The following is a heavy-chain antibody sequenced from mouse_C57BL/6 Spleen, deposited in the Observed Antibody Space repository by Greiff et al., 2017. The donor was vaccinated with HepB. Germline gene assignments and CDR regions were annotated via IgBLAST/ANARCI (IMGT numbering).Heavy chain of an antibody. CDR3: ARNYDYDGAWFAY. Sequence: EVQLMESGGGLVKPGGSLKLSCAASGFTFSDYGMHWVRQAPEKGLEWVAYISSGSSTIYYADTVKGRFTISRDNAKNTLFLQMTSLRSEDTAMYYCARNYDYDGAWFAYWGQGTLVTVSA. CDR1: GFTFSDYG. V-gene: IGHV5-17*01. J-gene: IGHJ3*01. CDR2: ISSGSSTI. D-gene: IGHD2-4*01.